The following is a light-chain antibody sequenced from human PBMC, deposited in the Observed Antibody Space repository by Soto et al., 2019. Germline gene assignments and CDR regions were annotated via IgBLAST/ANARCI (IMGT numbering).Light chain of an antibody. J-gene: IGKJ1*01. CDR3: QQYGSSPPT. Sequence: EIVMTQCPATLSVSPWEIATLSCTASQSVSSSYLAWYQQKPGQAPRLLIYGASSRATGIPDRFSGSGSGTDFTLTISRLEPEDFAVYYCQQYGSSPPTFGQGPKVDI. CDR1: QSVSSSY. CDR2: GAS. V-gene: IGKV3-20*01.